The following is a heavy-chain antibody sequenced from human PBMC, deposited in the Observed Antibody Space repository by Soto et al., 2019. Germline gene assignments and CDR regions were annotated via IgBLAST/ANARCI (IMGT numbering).Heavy chain of an antibody. CDR1: GYTFTGYY. V-gene: IGHV1-2*04. CDR2: INPNSGGT. D-gene: IGHD3-22*01. J-gene: IGHJ3*02. Sequence: WASVKVSCKASGYTFTGYYMHWVRQAPGQGLEWMGWINPNSGGTNYAQKFQGWVTMTRDTSISTAYMELSRLRSDDTAVYYCARAAAYYDSKAYDAFDIWGQGTMVTVSS. CDR3: ARAAAYYDSKAYDAFDI.